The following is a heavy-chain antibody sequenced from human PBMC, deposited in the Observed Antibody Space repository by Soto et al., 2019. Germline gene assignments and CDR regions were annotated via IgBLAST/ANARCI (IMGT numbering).Heavy chain of an antibody. V-gene: IGHV3-9*01. Sequence: EVQLVESGGGLVQPGRSLRLSCAASGFTFDDYAMHWVRQAPGKGLEWVSGISWNSGSIGYADSVKGRFTISRDNAKNSLYRQMNILRAEDTALYYCAKINAYGDYGSAFDIWGQGKMVPVSS. CDR3: AKINAYGDYGSAFDI. CDR1: GFTFDDYA. CDR2: ISWNSGSI. D-gene: IGHD4-17*01. J-gene: IGHJ3*02.